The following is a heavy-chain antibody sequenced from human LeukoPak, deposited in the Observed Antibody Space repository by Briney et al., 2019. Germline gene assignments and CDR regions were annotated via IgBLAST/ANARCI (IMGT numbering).Heavy chain of an antibody. J-gene: IGHJ4*02. CDR2: IHNNGNT. Sequence: SETLSLTCTVSGGSLSNYYWTWIRQPPGKGLEWIGYIHNNGNTNYSPSLMSRVTISLDTSKNQFSLNLKSVTAADTAVYYCAREWGKLGSDYWGQGILVTVSS. CDR3: AREWGKLGSDY. V-gene: IGHV4-59*01. CDR1: GGSLSNYY. D-gene: IGHD1-26*01.